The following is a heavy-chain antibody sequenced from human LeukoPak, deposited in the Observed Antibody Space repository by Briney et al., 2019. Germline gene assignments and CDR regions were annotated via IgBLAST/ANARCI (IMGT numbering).Heavy chain of an antibody. CDR1: GGSISSYY. Sequence: SDTLSLTCTVSGGSISSYYWSWIRQPPGKGLEWIGYIYYSGSTNYNPSLKSRVTISVDTSKDQFSLKLSSVTAADTAVYYCARDDILTGYPLDYWGQGTLVTVSS. D-gene: IGHD3-9*01. CDR2: IYYSGST. CDR3: ARDDILTGYPLDY. J-gene: IGHJ4*02. V-gene: IGHV4-59*01.